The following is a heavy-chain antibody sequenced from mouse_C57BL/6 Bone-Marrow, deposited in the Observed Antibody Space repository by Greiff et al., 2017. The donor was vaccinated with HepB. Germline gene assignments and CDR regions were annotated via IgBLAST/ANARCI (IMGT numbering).Heavy chain of an antibody. CDR2: IWRGGST. D-gene: IGHD1-1*01. CDR3: AKHYGSSFYAMDY. CDR1: GFSLTSYG. Sequence: QVHVKQSGPGLVQPSQSMSITCTVSGFSLTSYGVHWVRQSPGKGLEWLGVIWRGGSTDYNAAFMSRLSITKDNSKSQVFFKMNSLQADDTAIYYCAKHYGSSFYAMDYWGQGTSVTVSS. V-gene: IGHV2-5*01. J-gene: IGHJ4*01.